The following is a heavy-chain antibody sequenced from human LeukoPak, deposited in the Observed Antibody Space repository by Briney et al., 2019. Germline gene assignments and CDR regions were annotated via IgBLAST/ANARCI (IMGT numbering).Heavy chain of an antibody. Sequence: ASVKVSCKVSGYTLTELSMHWVRQAPGKGLEWMGGFDPEDGETIYAQKFQGRVTMTEDTSTDTAYMELSSLRSEDTAVYYCATAAYSSGWKYFDYWGQGTLATVSS. CDR2: FDPEDGET. V-gene: IGHV1-24*01. CDR1: GYTLTELS. D-gene: IGHD6-19*01. CDR3: ATAAYSSGWKYFDY. J-gene: IGHJ4*02.